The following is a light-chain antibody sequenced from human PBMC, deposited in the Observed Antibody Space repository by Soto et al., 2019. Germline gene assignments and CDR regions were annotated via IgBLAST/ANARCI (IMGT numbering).Light chain of an antibody. CDR1: QSVSSN. J-gene: IGKJ1*01. Sequence: EIIRWKSPVTLSVSPRERATLSCRASQSVSSNLAWYQQKPGQAPRLLIYGASTRATGIPARFSGSGSGTEFTLTISSLQSEDFAVYYCQQYNNWPQTFGQGTKVDIK. V-gene: IGKV3-15*01. CDR2: GAS. CDR3: QQYNNWPQT.